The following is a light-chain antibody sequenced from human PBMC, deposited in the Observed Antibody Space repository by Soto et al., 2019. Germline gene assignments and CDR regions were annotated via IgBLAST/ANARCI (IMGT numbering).Light chain of an antibody. J-gene: IGLJ2*01. CDR3: SSYTSSSTLVI. Sequence: QSALTQPASVSGSPGQSITISCTGTSSDVGGYNYVSWYQQHPGKAPKLMIFDVSNRPSGVSNRFSASKSGNTASLTISGLQAEDDADYYCSSYTSSSTLVIFGGGTKVTVL. V-gene: IGLV2-14*01. CDR1: SSDVGGYNY. CDR2: DVS.